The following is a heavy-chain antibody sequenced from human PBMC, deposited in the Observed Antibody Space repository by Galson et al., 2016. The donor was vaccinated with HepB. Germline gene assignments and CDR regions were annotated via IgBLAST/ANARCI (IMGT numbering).Heavy chain of an antibody. CDR3: ARQGSPTTREYFQP. CDR2: ISSSSGYI. D-gene: IGHD1-1*01. Sequence: SLRLSCAASGFFFSSYSMNWVRQAPGTGLEWVSSISSSSGYIYYADSVKGRFTLSSDNAKNSLYLQMHSLRVEDTAVYYCARQGSPTTREYFQPWGQGTLVTVSS. V-gene: IGHV3-21*01. CDR1: GFFFSSYS. J-gene: IGHJ1*01.